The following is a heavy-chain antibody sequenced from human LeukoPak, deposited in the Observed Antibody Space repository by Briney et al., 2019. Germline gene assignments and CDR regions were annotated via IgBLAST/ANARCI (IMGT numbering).Heavy chain of an antibody. D-gene: IGHD6-25*01. J-gene: IGHJ4*02. V-gene: IGHV4-34*01. CDR3: ARTGYSRGY. Sequence: SETLSLTCTVSGGSISSYYWSWIRQPPGKGLEWIGEINHSGSTNYNPSLKSRVTISVDTSKNQFSLKLSSVTAADTAVYYCARTGYSRGYWGQGTLVTVSS. CDR2: INHSGST. CDR1: GGSISSYY.